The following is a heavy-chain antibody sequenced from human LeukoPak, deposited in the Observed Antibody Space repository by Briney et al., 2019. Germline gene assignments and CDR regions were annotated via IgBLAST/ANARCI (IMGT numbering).Heavy chain of an antibody. CDR2: INHSGST. V-gene: IGHV4-34*01. J-gene: IGHJ4*02. CDR3: ASAISQSGYFDY. CDR1: GGSFSGYY. D-gene: IGHD3-10*01. Sequence: SETLSLTCAVYGGSFSGYYWSWIRQPPGKGLEWIGEINHSGSTNYNPSLKSRVTISVDTSKNQFSLKLSSVTAADTAVYYCASAISQSGYFDYWGQGTLVTVSS.